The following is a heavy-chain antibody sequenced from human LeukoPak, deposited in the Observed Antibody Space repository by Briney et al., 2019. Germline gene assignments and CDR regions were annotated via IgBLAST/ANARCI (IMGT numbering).Heavy chain of an antibody. CDR3: ARDLIRGRYYFDY. CDR2: ISSSSSYI. D-gene: IGHD3-16*01. V-gene: IGHV3-21*01. J-gene: IGHJ4*02. Sequence: PGGSLRLSCVASGFTVSSNYMNWVRQAPGKGLEWVSSISSSSSYIYYADSVKGRFTISRDNAKNSLYLQMNSLRAEDTAVYYCARDLIRGRYYFDYWGQGTLVTVSS. CDR1: GFTVSSNY.